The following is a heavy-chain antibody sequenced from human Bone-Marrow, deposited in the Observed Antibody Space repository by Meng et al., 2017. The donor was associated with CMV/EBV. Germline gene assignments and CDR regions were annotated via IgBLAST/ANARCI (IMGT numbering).Heavy chain of an antibody. CDR2: ISWNSGSI. Sequence: SLKISCAASGFTFDDYAMHWVRQAPGKGLEWVSGISWNSGSIGYADSVKGRFTISRDNAKNSLYLQMNSLRAEDTALYYCAKDKVAAQGCFDYWGQGTLVTVSS. D-gene: IGHD6-6*01. J-gene: IGHJ4*02. V-gene: IGHV3-9*01. CDR1: GFTFDDYA. CDR3: AKDKVAAQGCFDY.